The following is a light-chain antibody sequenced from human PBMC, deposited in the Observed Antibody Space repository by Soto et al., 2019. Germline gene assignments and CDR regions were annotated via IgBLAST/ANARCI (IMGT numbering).Light chain of an antibody. J-gene: IGKJ5*01. CDR2: DAS. CDR3: QQYNNWPPIT. Sequence: EIVLTQSPGTLSLSTGERATLSGSASQSVSYYLAWYQQKPGQAPRLVIYDASSRATGVPDRFSGIGSGTDFTLTISSIQSEDFAVYSCQQYNNWPPITFGQGTRLEI. V-gene: IGKV3D-15*01. CDR1: QSVSYY.